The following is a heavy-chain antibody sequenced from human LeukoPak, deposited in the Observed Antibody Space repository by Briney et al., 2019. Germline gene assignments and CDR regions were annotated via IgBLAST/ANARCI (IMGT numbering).Heavy chain of an antibody. D-gene: IGHD5-18*01. J-gene: IGHJ4*02. CDR2: IWYDGSNK. CDR3: AKARGGDTAMVIDY. CDR1: GFTFSSYG. V-gene: IGHV3-33*06. Sequence: GSLRLSCAASGFTFSSYGMHWVRQAPGKGLEWVAVIWYDGSNKYYADSVKGRFTISRDNSKNTLYLQRNSLRAEDTAGYYCAKARGGDTAMVIDYWGQGTLVTVSS.